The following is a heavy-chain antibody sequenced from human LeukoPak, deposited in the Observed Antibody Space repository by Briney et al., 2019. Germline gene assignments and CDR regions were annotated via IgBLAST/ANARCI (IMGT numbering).Heavy chain of an antibody. CDR1: GGSISSSSYY. CDR3: ARDGRLLYYYDSSGYYYGSYYYYYYMDV. D-gene: IGHD3-22*01. V-gene: IGHV4-39*07. Sequence: SETLSLTCTVSGGSISSSSYYWGWIRQPPGKGLEWIGSIYYSGSTYYNPSLKSRVTISVDTSKNQFSLKLSSVTAADTAVYYCARDGRLLYYYDSSGYYYGSYYYYYYMDVWGKGTTVTISS. J-gene: IGHJ6*03. CDR2: IYYSGST.